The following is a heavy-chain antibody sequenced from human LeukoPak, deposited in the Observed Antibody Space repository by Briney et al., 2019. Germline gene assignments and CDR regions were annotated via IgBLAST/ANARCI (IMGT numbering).Heavy chain of an antibody. CDR1: GSTFNIYC. CDR2: ITTNGGST. CDR3: ATSFGPVIAAAGTGAD. V-gene: IGHV3-23*01. Sequence: GRSLRPSCAASGSTFNIYCMSWARQAPGNWLEWVSSITTNGGSTYYAASVRGRLTISRDNSKNTLYLQMNRLRAEGTAVYYCATSFGPVIAAAGTGADWGQGTLATVSS. D-gene: IGHD6-13*01. J-gene: IGHJ4*02.